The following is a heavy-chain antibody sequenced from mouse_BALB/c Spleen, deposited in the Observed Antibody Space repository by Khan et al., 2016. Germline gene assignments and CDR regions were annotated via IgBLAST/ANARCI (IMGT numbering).Heavy chain of an antibody. CDR2: IRSKSNNFAT. D-gene: IGHD1-1*01. CDR3: VRDAYYPYALDY. V-gene: IGHV10-1*02. CDR1: GFTFKTYA. Sequence: EVQIVESGGGLVQPKGSLKLSCAASGFTFKTYAMNWVRQAPGKGLEWIARIRSKSNNFATYYADSVKDRFTISRDDSQNMLSLQMNTLQTEDTAMYYCVRDAYYPYALDYWGQGTSVTVSS. J-gene: IGHJ4*01.